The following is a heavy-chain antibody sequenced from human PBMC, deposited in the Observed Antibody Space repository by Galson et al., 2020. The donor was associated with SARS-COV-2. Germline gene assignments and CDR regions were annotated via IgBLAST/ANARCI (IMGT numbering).Heavy chain of an antibody. CDR3: ARGLRYSSSLYAFDP. CDR2: ISSISSYI. V-gene: IGHV3-21*01. CDR1: GFTFDDYA. D-gene: IGHD6-13*01. Sequence: GESLKISCAASGFTFDDYAMHWVRQAPGKGLEWVSSISSISSYIYYADSVKGRFTISRDNAKNSLYLQMNSLRAEDTAVYYCARGLRYSSSLYAFDPWGQGTLVTVSS. J-gene: IGHJ5*02.